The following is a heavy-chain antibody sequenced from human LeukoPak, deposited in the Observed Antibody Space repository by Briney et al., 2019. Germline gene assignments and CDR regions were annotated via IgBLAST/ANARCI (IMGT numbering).Heavy chain of an antibody. V-gene: IGHV4-59*01. CDR2: IYYSGST. CDR3: ARDYGSIQLGNHYYGMDV. CDR1: GGSISSYY. D-gene: IGHD5-18*01. Sequence: SETLSLTCTVSGGSISSYYWSWIRQPPGKGLEWIGYIYYSGSTNYNPSLKSRVTISVDTSKNQFSLKLSSVTAADTAVYYCARDYGSIQLGNHYYGMDVWGQGTTVTVSS. J-gene: IGHJ6*02.